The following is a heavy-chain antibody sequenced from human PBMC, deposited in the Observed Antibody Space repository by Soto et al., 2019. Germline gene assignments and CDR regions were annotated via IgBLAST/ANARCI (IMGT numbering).Heavy chain of an antibody. CDR3: ESAKGRSFFEY. CDR2: IYNSGNT. CDR1: GGSISSGGYY. D-gene: IGHD1-26*01. V-gene: IGHV4-31*03. Sequence: TLSLTSTVAGGSISSGGYYWSSIRQHPGKDLEWIGYIYNSGNTYYNSSLKSRVTISGDTSKNQFSLRLTPVTAADTATYYCESAKGRSFFEYRGQGTVVTASS. J-gene: IGHJ4*02.